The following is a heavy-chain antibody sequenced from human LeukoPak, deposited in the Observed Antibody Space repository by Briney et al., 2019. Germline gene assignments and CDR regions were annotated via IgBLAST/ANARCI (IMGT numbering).Heavy chain of an antibody. J-gene: IGHJ6*03. D-gene: IGHD3-9*01. V-gene: IGHV4-39*01. CDR2: IYYSGST. Sequence: SETLSLTCTVSGGSISSSSYYWGWIRQPPGKGLEWIGSIYYSGSTYYNPSLKSRVTISVDTSKNQFSLKLSSVTAADTAVYYCARCTEYYDILTGPFHYYYYMDVWGKGTTVTISS. CDR1: GGSISSSSYY. CDR3: ARCTEYYDILTGPFHYYYYMDV.